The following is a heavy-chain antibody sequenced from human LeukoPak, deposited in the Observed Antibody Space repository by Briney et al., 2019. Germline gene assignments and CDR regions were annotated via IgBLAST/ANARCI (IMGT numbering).Heavy chain of an antibody. V-gene: IGHV4-34*01. J-gene: IGHJ6*03. CDR3: APLGALRMSDYYYITV. CDR1: GGSFTGYY. D-gene: IGHD1-26*01. Sequence: SETLTLTCADHGGSFTGYYWSCIPQPPGKGLEWIAEINHSGSTNYNPSLKSRVTISVDTSKNQFSLKLSSVTAADTAVYYCAPLGALRMSDYYYITVWGKGTTVTVSS. CDR2: INHSGST.